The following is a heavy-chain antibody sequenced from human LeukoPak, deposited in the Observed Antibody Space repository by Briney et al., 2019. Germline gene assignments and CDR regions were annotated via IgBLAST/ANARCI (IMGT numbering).Heavy chain of an antibody. Sequence: PGGSLRLSCAASGFTVSSNYMSWVRQAPGKGLEWVSVIYSGGSTYYADSVKGRFTISRDNSKNTLYLQMNSLRAEDTAVYYCARVKYYYDSSGYRGRLYYYYMDVWGKGTTVTISS. CDR1: GFTVSSNY. D-gene: IGHD3-22*01. J-gene: IGHJ6*03. CDR2: IYSGGST. CDR3: ARVKYYYDSSGYRGRLYYYYMDV. V-gene: IGHV3-53*01.